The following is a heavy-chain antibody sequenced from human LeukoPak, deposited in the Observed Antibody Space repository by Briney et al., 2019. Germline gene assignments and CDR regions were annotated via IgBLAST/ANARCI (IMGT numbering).Heavy chain of an antibody. Sequence: ASVKVSCKASGGTFSSYAISWVRQAPGQGLEWMGRIIPILGMANYAQKFQGRVTITADKSTSTAYMELSSLRSEDTAVYYCARAPRVTTVVTDLDYWGQGTLVTASS. J-gene: IGHJ4*02. CDR2: IIPILGMA. D-gene: IGHD4-23*01. V-gene: IGHV1-69*04. CDR3: ARAPRVTTVVTDLDY. CDR1: GGTFSSYA.